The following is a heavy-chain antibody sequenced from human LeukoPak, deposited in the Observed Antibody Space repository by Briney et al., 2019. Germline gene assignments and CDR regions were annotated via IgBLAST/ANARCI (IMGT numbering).Heavy chain of an antibody. J-gene: IGHJ4*02. Sequence: SETLSLTCTVSGGSISSYYWSWIRQPPGKGLEWIGYIYYSGSTNYNPSLKSRVTISVDTSKNQFSLKLSSVTAADTAVYYCARARWVNGLYYFDYWGQGTLVTVSS. CDR2: IYYSGST. CDR3: ARARWVNGLYYFDY. D-gene: IGHD6-6*01. CDR1: GGSISSYY. V-gene: IGHV4-59*08.